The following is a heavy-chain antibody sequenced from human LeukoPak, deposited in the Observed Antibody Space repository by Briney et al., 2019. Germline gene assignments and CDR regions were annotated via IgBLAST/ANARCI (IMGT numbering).Heavy chain of an antibody. Sequence: GGSLRLSCAASGFTFGLYGIHWVRRAPGKGLEWVAFIRYDGGNKYYAGSVKGRFTISRDNSKNTVYLQMNTLRTEDTAVYYCAREGSYYDFWSAKRMYYYYYMDVWGKGTTVTVS. J-gene: IGHJ6*03. D-gene: IGHD3-3*01. V-gene: IGHV3-30*02. CDR1: GFTFGLYG. CDR3: AREGSYYDFWSAKRMYYYYYMDV. CDR2: IRYDGGNK.